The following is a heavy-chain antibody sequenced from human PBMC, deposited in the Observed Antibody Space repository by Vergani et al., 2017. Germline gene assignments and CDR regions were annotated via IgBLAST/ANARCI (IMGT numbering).Heavy chain of an antibody. V-gene: IGHV3-30*02. Sequence: QVQLVESGGGVVQPGGSLRLSCAASGFTFSSYGMHWVRQAPGKGLEWVAFIRYDGSNKYYADYVKGRFTISRDNSKNTLYLQMNSLRAEDTAVYYCAKDRYGGSSMDYFNDRCQGSLIAVSS. J-gene: IGHJ4*02. CDR2: IRYDGSNK. D-gene: IGHD4-23*01. CDR1: GFTFSSYG. CDR3: AKDRYGGSSMDYFND.